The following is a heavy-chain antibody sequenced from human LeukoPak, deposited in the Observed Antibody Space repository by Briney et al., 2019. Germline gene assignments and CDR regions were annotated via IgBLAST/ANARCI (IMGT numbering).Heavy chain of an antibody. Sequence: PSETLSLTCTVSGGPISSYYWSWIRQPPGKGLEWIGYIYYSGSTNYNPSLKSRVTTSVDTSKNQFSLKLSSVTAADTAVYYCARVNLGSTVTAGAFDIWGQGTMVTVSS. J-gene: IGHJ3*02. CDR2: IYYSGST. CDR3: ARVNLGSTVTAGAFDI. CDR1: GGPISSYY. D-gene: IGHD4-11*01. V-gene: IGHV4-59*01.